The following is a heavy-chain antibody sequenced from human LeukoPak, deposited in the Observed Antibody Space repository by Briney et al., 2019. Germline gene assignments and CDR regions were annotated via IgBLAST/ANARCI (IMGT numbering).Heavy chain of an antibody. CDR2: IIPIFGTA. CDR3: ATVYYDSSGYYRPFDY. V-gene: IGHV1-69*13. J-gene: IGHJ4*02. D-gene: IGHD3-22*01. CDR1: GYTFTSYG. Sequence: SVKVSCKASGYTFTSYGISWVRQAPGQGLEWMGGIIPIFGTANYAQKFQGRVTITADESTSTAYMELSSLRSEDTAVYYCATVYYDSSGYYRPFDYWGQGTLVTVSS.